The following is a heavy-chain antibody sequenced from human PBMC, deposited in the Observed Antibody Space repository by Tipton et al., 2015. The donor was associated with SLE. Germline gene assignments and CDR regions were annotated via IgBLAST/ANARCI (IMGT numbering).Heavy chain of an antibody. V-gene: IGHV4-59*11. Sequence: LRLSCTVSGGSISSHYWSWIRQPPGTGLEWIGYIYYSGSTNYNPSLKSRVTISVDTSKNQFSLKLSSVTAADTAVYYCASSYGPGNFDYWGQGTLVTVSS. CDR1: GGSISSHY. J-gene: IGHJ4*02. CDR3: ASSYGPGNFDY. D-gene: IGHD5-18*01. CDR2: IYYSGST.